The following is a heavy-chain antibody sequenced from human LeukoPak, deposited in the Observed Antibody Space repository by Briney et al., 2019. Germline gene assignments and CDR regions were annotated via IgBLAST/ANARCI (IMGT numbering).Heavy chain of an antibody. CDR1: GGTFSSYA. CDR2: IIPIFGTA. V-gene: IGHV1-69*05. J-gene: IGHJ4*02. D-gene: IGHD3-22*01. Sequence: SVKVSCKASGGTFSSYAISWVRQAPGQGLEWMGRIIPIFGTANYAQKIQGRVTITTDESTSTAYMELSSLRSEDTAVYYCARGDSSGYYGLYWGQGTLVTVSS. CDR3: ARGDSSGYYGLY.